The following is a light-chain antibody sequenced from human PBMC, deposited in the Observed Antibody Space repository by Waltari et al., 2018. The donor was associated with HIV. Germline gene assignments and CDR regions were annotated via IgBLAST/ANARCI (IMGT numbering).Light chain of an antibody. CDR1: QSVLYSANNANY. Sequence: DIVMIQSTDSLAESLGERATGNGKSRQSVLYSANNANYLAWYQQKQGQPPKLLLYWASTRESGVPDRFSGSGSGTDFTLTISSLQAEDVAVYFCQQYYSNPPTFGQGTKVEIK. V-gene: IGKV4-1*01. CDR3: QQYYSNPPT. CDR2: WAS. J-gene: IGKJ1*01.